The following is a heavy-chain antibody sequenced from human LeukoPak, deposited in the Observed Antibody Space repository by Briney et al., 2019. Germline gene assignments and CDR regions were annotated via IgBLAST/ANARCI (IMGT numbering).Heavy chain of an antibody. D-gene: IGHD2-2*01. CDR2: MNPNSGNT. CDR1: GYTFTSYD. CDR3: ARDYCSSTSCHTPYYYYYGMDV. J-gene: IGHJ6*02. V-gene: IGHV1-8*01. Sequence: GASVKVSCKASGYTFTSYDINWVRQATGQGLEWIGWMNPNSGNTGYAQKFQGRVTMTRNTSISTAYMELSSLRSEDTAVYYCARDYCSSTSCHTPYYYYYGMDVWGQGTTVTVSS.